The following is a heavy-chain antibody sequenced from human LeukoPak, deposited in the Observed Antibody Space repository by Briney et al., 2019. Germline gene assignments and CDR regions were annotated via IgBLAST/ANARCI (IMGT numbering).Heavy chain of an antibody. Sequence: SETLSLTCTVSGGSISSGDYYWSWIRQPPGKGLEWIGYIYYSGSTYYNPSLKSRVTISVDTSKNQSSLKLSSVTAADTAVYYCARDEWGYGCPDYWGQGTLVTVSS. CDR1: GGSISSGDYY. V-gene: IGHV4-30-4*01. D-gene: IGHD5-18*01. J-gene: IGHJ4*02. CDR3: ARDEWGYGCPDY. CDR2: IYYSGST.